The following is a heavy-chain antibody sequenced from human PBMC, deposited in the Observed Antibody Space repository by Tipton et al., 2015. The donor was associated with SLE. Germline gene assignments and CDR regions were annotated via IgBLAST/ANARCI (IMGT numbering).Heavy chain of an antibody. D-gene: IGHD1-14*01. CDR1: GGSISSSSYY. CDR2: SGST. CDR3: ARQPSNTATFDI. J-gene: IGHJ3*02. V-gene: IGHV4-39*07. Sequence: TLSLTCTVSGGSISSSSYYWGWIRQPPGKGLEWIGRSGSTYYNPSLKSRVTISVDASKNQFSLKVTSVTSADTALYYCARQPSNTATFDIWGQGTLVTVSS.